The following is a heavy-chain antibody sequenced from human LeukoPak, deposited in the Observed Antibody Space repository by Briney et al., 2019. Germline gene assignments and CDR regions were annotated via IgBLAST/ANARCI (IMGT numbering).Heavy chain of an antibody. CDR3: ARDRAYGDYGDY. D-gene: IGHD4-17*01. CDR1: GGTFISYA. J-gene: IGHJ4*02. V-gene: IGHV1-69*13. CDR2: IIPIFGTA. Sequence: GASVKVSCKAPGGTFISYAISWVRQAPGQGLEWMGGIIPIFGTANYAQKFQGRVTITADESTGTAYMELSSLRSEDTAVYYCARDRAYGDYGDYWGQGTLVTVSS.